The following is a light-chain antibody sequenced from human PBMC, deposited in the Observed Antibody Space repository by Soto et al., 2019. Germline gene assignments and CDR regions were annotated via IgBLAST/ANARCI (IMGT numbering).Light chain of an antibody. J-gene: IGKJ1*01. Sequence: IQMTQSPSTLSGSLWHRVTIPWRASQTISSWVAWYQQKPGKAPKLLIYKASTLKSGVPSRVSGSGSGTEFTITISSRQPDDFATYDCQHYNSYSEAFGQGTKVDIK. CDR3: QHYNSYSEA. V-gene: IGKV1-5*03. CDR1: QTISSW. CDR2: KAS.